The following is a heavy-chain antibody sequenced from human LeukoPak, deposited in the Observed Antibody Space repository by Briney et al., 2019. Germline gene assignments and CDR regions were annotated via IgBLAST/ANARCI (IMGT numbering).Heavy chain of an antibody. CDR1: WLSLSPDG. CDR3: VIALLTTTSGIDF. D-gene: IGHD3-3*01. CDR2: IWYDGSNK. V-gene: IGHV3-30*02. J-gene: IGHJ4*02. Sequence: GGSLRLSCAATWLSLSPDGMHRPRQAPGKGLEWVAVIWYDGSNKNYADSVKGRFTISRDNSKNTVSLLMSSLRAEDTAVYYCVIALLTTTSGIDFWGQGTLVTVSS.